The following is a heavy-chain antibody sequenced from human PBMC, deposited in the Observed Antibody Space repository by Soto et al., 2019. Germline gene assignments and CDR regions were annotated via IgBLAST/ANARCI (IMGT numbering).Heavy chain of an antibody. CDR3: AIFYYGSGSELRYNWFDP. CDR1: GGTFISYA. J-gene: IGHJ5*02. V-gene: IGHV1-69*05. D-gene: IGHD3-10*01. CDR2: IIPIIGTA. Sequence: SVKVSCKASGGTFISYAISWVRQAPGQGLEWMGWIIPIIGTANYAQKLQGRVTITTDTSTSTAYMELRSLRSDDTAVYYCAIFYYGSGSELRYNWFDPWGQGTLVTVSS.